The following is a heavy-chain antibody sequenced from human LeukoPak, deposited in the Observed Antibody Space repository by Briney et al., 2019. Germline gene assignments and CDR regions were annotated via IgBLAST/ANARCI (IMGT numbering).Heavy chain of an antibody. CDR2: ISYDGSLK. Sequence: GGSLRLSCAISAFMFSKYDMNWVRQTPGKGLEWVAVISYDGSLKYYADSVKGRFTISRDNSKNTLYLQMNSLRTEDTAVFYCARDRYDYTGNLDYWGQGTLVTVSS. D-gene: IGHD2-8*02. CDR1: AFMFSKYD. V-gene: IGHV3-30-3*01. J-gene: IGHJ4*02. CDR3: ARDRYDYTGNLDY.